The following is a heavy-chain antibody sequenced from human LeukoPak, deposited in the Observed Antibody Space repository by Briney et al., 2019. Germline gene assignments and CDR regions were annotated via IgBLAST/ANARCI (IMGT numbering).Heavy chain of an antibody. D-gene: IGHD2-2*01. CDR3: ARSRQAYYYYGMDV. J-gene: IGHJ6*02. CDR2: ISSNGGST. V-gene: IGHV3-64*01. CDR1: GFTFSSYA. Sequence: GGSLRLSCAASGFTFSSYAMHWVRQAPGKGLEYVSAISSNGGSTYYANSVKGRFTISRDNSKNTPYLQMGSLRAEDMAVYYCARSRQAYYYYGMDVWGQGTTVTVSS.